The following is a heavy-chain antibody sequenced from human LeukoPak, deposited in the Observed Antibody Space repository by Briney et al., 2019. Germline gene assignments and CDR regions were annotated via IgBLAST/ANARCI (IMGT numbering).Heavy chain of an antibody. V-gene: IGHV3-30*18. CDR2: ISYDGSNK. D-gene: IGHD6-13*01. CDR3: AKDALYSSSWSPFDY. CDR1: GFTLKSYH. Sequence: PGGSLRLSCVASGFTLKSYHMHWLRHAPGKGREWVAVISYDGSNKYYADSVKGRFTISRDNSKNTLYLQMNSLRAEDTAVYYWAKDALYSSSWSPFDYWGQGTLVTVSS. J-gene: IGHJ4*02.